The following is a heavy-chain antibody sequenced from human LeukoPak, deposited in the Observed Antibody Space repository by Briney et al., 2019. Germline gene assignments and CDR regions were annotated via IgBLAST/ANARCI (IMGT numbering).Heavy chain of an antibody. J-gene: IGHJ5*02. V-gene: IGHV1-69*04. CDR3: ARDQDGGGNWFDP. D-gene: IGHD3-16*01. CDR1: GGTFSSYA. CDR2: IIPILGIA. Sequence: GASVKVSCKASGGTFSSYAISWVRQAPGQGLEWMGRIIPILGIANYAQKFQGRVTITADKSTSTAYMELSSLRSEDTAVYYCARDQDGGGNWFDPWGQGTLVTVSS.